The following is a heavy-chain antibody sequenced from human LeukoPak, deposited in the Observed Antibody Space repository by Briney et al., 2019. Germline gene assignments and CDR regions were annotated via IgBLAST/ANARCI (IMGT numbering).Heavy chain of an antibody. V-gene: IGHV3-30*04. CDR2: TSYDGNNQ. Sequence: PGRSLRLSCSTAGFTFSNSVIHWVRHAPGKGLEWVSVTSYDGNNQYYADSVKGRCTISRDDSKSTVYLQMNSLRPDDTAVYYCARSPNYYYFDAWGQGTLVTVSS. CDR3: ARSPNYYYFDA. CDR1: GFTFSNSV. D-gene: IGHD5-24*01. J-gene: IGHJ4*02.